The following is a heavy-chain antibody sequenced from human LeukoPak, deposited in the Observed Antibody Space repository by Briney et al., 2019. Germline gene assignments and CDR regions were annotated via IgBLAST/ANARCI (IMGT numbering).Heavy chain of an antibody. CDR1: GFTFSSSW. J-gene: IGHJ5*02. CDR3: ARDPRNVGLAP. CDR2: NNGDGSTT. D-gene: IGHD2-15*01. V-gene: IGHV3-74*01. Sequence: GGSLRLSCVASGFTFSSSWMSWVRQAPGGGLMYILRNNGDGSTTNYADVVKGRFTMSRDNVKNTLYLQMNSLRVEDTAVYYCARDPRNVGLAPWGQGTLVTVSS.